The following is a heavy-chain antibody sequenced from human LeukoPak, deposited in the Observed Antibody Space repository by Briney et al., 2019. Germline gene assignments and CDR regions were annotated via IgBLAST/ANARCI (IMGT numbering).Heavy chain of an antibody. Sequence: QSGGSLRLSCAASGFTFDDYAMPWVRQAPGKGLEWVSGISWNSGSIGYADSVKGRFTISRDNAKNSLYLQMNSLRAEDTAVYYCARDLDTIFGVVGYWGQGTLVTVSS. J-gene: IGHJ4*02. D-gene: IGHD3-3*01. CDR1: GFTFDDYA. V-gene: IGHV3-9*01. CDR2: ISWNSGSI. CDR3: ARDLDTIFGVVGY.